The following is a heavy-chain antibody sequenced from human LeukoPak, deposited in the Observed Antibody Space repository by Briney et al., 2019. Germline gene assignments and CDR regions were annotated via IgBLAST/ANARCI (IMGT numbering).Heavy chain of an antibody. CDR3: ARVGGHSKSRYYYYMDV. D-gene: IGHD4-11*01. CDR1: GGSISSGDYY. Sequence: SQTLSHTCTVSGGSISSGDYYWSWIRQPPGKGLEWIGYIYYSGSTYYNPSLKSRVTISVDTSKTQFSLKLSSVTAADTAVYYCARVGGHSKSRYYYYMDVWGKGTTVTVSS. V-gene: IGHV4-30-4*08. J-gene: IGHJ6*03. CDR2: IYYSGST.